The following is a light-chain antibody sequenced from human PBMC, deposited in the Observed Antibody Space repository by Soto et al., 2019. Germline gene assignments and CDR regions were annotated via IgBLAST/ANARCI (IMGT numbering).Light chain of an antibody. CDR3: QQGYSTPLT. Sequence: DIQMTQSPSSLSASVGDRVTITCRASQSISSYLNWYQQKPGKAPKLLIYAASSLHSGVPSRFSGSGSGTDFTLTISSLQPEDVATYYCQQGYSTPLTFGGGTKVEIK. CDR2: AAS. J-gene: IGKJ4*01. V-gene: IGKV1-39*01. CDR1: QSISSY.